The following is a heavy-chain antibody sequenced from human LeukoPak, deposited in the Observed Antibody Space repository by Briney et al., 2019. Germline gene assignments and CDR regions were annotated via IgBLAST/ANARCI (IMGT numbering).Heavy chain of an antibody. D-gene: IGHD2-15*01. CDR3: ARDPCGGSSCHDAFDI. J-gene: IGHJ3*02. CDR1: GYTFTSYG. V-gene: IGHV1-18*01. CDR2: ISTYNGNT. Sequence: ASVKVSCKASGYTFTSYGISWVRQAPGQGLEWMGWISTYNGNTNYAQKLQGRVTMTTDTSTSTAYMELRSLRSDDTAVYYCARDPCGGSSCHDAFDIWGQGTMVTVSS.